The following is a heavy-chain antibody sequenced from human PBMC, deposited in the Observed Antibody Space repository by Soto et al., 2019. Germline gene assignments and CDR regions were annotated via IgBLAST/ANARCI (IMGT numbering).Heavy chain of an antibody. V-gene: IGHV3-21*02. CDR1: GFIFSTNS. D-gene: IGHD3-22*01. CDR2: ISSSSDYI. J-gene: IGHJ4*02. Sequence: EVQLVESGGGLVKPGGSLRLSCAASGFIFSTNSMNWVRQAPGKGLEWVSSISSSSDYIYYADSVKGRFTISRDNATKSLYRQMNGLSAEDTAVYYCASSATGDSSGYYGLFDNWGQGTLVTVSS. CDR3: ASSATGDSSGYYGLFDN.